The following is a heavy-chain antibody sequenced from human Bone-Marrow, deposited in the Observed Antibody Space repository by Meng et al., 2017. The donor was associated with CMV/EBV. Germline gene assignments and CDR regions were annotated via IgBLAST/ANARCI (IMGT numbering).Heavy chain of an antibody. V-gene: IGHV4-4*07. CDR2: IYTSGST. CDR1: GGSISSYY. Sequence: SETLSLTCTVSGGSISSYYWSWIRQPAGKGLEWIGRIYTSGSTNYNPSLKSRVTMSVDTSKNQFSLKLSSVTAADTAVYYCARATSPGGYFPFSYYYGMDVWGQGTTVTVSS. J-gene: IGHJ6*02. D-gene: IGHD3-9*01. CDR3: ARATSPGGYFPFSYYYGMDV.